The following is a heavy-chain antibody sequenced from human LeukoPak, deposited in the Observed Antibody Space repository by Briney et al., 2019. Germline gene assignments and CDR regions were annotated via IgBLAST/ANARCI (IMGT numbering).Heavy chain of an antibody. D-gene: IGHD1-26*01. CDR3: AKARVGSKWDSVDY. Sequence: PGGSLRLSCAASGFTFDDCAMHWVRQAPGKGLEWVSLISGDGGGTYYADSVKGRFTISRDNGKNSLYLQMNSLRTEDTALYYCAKARVGSKWDSVDYWGQGILVTVSS. V-gene: IGHV3-43*02. CDR1: GFTFDDCA. J-gene: IGHJ4*02. CDR2: ISGDGGGT.